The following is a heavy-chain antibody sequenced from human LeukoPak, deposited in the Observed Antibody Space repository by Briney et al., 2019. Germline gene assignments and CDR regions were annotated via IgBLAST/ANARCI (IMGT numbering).Heavy chain of an antibody. D-gene: IGHD2-21*01. CDR2: IWYDGSNK. J-gene: IGHJ4*02. CDR3: ARRRGYYFDY. V-gene: IGHV3-33*01. Sequence: GGSLRLSCAAPGFSFSSDVMHWVRQAPGKGLEWVAVIWYDGSNKYYADSVKGRFTISRDNSKNTLYLQMNSLRAEDTAVYYCARRRGYYFDYWGQGTLVTVSS. CDR1: GFSFSSDV.